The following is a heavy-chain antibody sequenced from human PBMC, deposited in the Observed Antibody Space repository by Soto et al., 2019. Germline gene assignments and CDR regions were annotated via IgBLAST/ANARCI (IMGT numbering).Heavy chain of an antibody. Sequence: EVQLLESGGGLVQPGGSLRLSCAASGFTFNSYAMSWVRQAPGKGLEWVSAISGIGGTTYYADYVKGRFTISRDNSKNTRYLQMNSLRAEDTTVYYCAREYSSGWKTFDYWGQGTLVTVSS. J-gene: IGHJ4*02. D-gene: IGHD6-19*01. CDR1: GFTFNSYA. CDR3: AREYSSGWKTFDY. V-gene: IGHV3-23*01. CDR2: ISGIGGTT.